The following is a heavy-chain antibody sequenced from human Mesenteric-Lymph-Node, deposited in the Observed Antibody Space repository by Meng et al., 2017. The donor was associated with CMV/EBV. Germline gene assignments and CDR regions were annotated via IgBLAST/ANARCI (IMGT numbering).Heavy chain of an antibody. CDR2: ISSSGGGT. CDR1: AFTFSRCA. CDR3: ARENELMGGFDP. D-gene: IGHD1-1*01. Sequence: GGSLRLSCAASAFTFSRCAIYCVRRPPRKGLEHVSVISSSGGGTSYADSVNGRFTVSGDNSNNTLYVQMGSLRAADMTVYNCARENELMGGFDPWGQGTLVTVSS. J-gene: IGHJ5*02. V-gene: IGHV3-64*02.